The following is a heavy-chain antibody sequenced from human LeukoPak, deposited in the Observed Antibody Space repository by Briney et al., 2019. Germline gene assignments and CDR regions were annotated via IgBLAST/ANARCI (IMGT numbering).Heavy chain of an antibody. CDR3: ARDPRISYGLGIHEY. CDR1: GFTFNDYG. V-gene: IGHV3-20*04. CDR2: INWNGVHM. D-gene: IGHD5-18*01. Sequence: GGSLRLSCAGTGFTFNDYGMAWVRQAPGKGLEWVCGINWNGVHMEYSDSVKGRFTISRDNAKKTLHLQMDSLRVEDTALYYCARDPRISYGLGIHEYWGQGTQVTVSS. J-gene: IGHJ4*02.